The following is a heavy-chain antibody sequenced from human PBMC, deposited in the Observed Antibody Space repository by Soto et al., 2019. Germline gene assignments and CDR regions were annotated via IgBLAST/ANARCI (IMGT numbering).Heavy chain of an antibody. CDR2: IIPIFGTA. CDR3: ARALLWFGDGESWFAP. CDR1: GGTFSSYA. Sequence: QVQLVQSGAEVKKPGSSVKVSCKASGGTFSSYAISWVRQAPGQGLEWMGVIIPIFGTANYAQKFQGRVTITADKSTSTAYMELSSLRSEDTVVYYCARALLWFGDGESWFAPWGQGTLVTVSS. D-gene: IGHD3-10*01. V-gene: IGHV1-69*06. J-gene: IGHJ5*02.